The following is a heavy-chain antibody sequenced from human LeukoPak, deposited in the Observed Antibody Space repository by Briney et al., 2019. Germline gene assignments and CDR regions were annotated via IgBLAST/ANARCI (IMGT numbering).Heavy chain of an antibody. Sequence: SEALSLTRTVSLGSLTRYYWSWIRPPPGKGVGWVGYISYIVCTNYNPSPKSRVTISLDTSKHKFSLKLSSVTAADRAVYYCASGGYCSSTGCYPNWFDPWGQGTLVTVSS. CDR3: ASGGYCSSTGCYPNWFDP. CDR2: ISYIVCT. J-gene: IGHJ5*02. CDR1: LGSLTRYY. V-gene: IGHV4-59*01. D-gene: IGHD2-2*01.